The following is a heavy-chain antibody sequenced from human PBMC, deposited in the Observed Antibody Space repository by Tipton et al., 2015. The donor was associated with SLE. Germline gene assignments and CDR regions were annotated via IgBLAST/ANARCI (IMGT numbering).Heavy chain of an antibody. D-gene: IGHD1-14*01. J-gene: IGHJ6*02. CDR1: GYTFISYS. CDR2: INTNTGNP. V-gene: IGHV7-4-1*02. Sequence: GAEVKKPGASVKVSCKASGYTFISYSMNWVRQAPGQGLEWMGWINTNTGNPTYAQGFTGRFVFSLDTSVSTAYLQISSLKAEDTAVYYCAKGQRNFVPGRMDVWGQGTTVTVSS. CDR3: AKGQRNFVPGRMDV.